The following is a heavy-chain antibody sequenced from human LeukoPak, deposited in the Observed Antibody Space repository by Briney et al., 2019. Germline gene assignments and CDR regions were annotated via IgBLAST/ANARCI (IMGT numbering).Heavy chain of an antibody. CDR2: IYHSGYT. V-gene: IGHV4-38-2*02. CDR3: ARAPRDSNGYYMRSFDS. Sequence: SETLSLTCSVSGYSISSDCYWAWIRQPPGQGLEWIGGIYHSGYTYYYPSLKSRVTLSVETSKNQFSLRLSSVTAADTAVYYCARAPRDSNGYYMRSFDSWGQGTLVIVSS. CDR1: GYSISSDCY. D-gene: IGHD3-22*01. J-gene: IGHJ4*02.